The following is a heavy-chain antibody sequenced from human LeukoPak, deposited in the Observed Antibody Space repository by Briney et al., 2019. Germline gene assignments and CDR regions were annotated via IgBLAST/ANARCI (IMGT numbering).Heavy chain of an antibody. CDR3: ARRATTERGHSYGLDF. CDR2: ISRSGSTK. V-gene: IGHV3-48*04. CDR1: GFTFSSYG. J-gene: IGHJ4*02. D-gene: IGHD5-18*01. Sequence: GGSLRLSCAASGFTFSSYGMSWVRQAPGKGLEWVSSISRSGSTKYYADSVKGRFTISRDNAKNSLYLQMNSLRAEDTAMYYCARRATTERGHSYGLDFWGQGTLVTVSS.